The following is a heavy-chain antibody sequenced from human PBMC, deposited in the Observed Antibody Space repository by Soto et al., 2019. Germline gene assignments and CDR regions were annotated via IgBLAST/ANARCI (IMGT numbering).Heavy chain of an antibody. V-gene: IGHV6-1*01. Sequence: QVQLQQSGPGLVKPSQTLSLTCAISGDSISTNNVAWNWIRQSPSGGLEWLGRTGYTSKWYNDYAVSVRSRITINPDTSKNQFSPQLNSVTLDDTAVYYCARGKYSAFDYWGQGTLVTVSS. CDR1: GDSISTNNVA. D-gene: IGHD5-18*01. J-gene: IGHJ4*02. CDR3: ARGKYSAFDY. CDR2: TGYTSKWYN.